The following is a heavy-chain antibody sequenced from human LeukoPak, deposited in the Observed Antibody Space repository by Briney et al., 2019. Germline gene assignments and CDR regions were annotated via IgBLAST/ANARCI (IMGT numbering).Heavy chain of an antibody. CDR1: GYTFTSYY. V-gene: IGHV1-46*01. CDR3: ARSRGYNDSSGYYPFDY. J-gene: IGHJ4*02. D-gene: IGHD3-22*01. CDR2: INPSGGST. Sequence: GASVKVSCKASGYTFTSYYMHWVRQAPGQGLEWMGIINPSGGSTSYAQKFQGRVTMTRDTSTCTVYMELSSLRSEDTAVYYCARSRGYNDSSGYYPFDYWGQGTLVTVSS.